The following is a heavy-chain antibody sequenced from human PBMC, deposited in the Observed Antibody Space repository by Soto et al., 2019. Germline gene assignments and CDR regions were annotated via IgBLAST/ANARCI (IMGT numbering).Heavy chain of an antibody. CDR1: GFSFSSYA. V-gene: IGHV3-7*03. Sequence: GGSLRLSCTASGFSFSSYAMYWFRQPPGKGLEWVANIKQDGSEKYYVDSVKGRFTISRDNAKNSLYLQMNSLRAEDTAVYYCARDRAYCGGDCYSTLYGMDVWGQGTTVTVSS. CDR2: IKQDGSEK. CDR3: ARDRAYCGGDCYSTLYGMDV. J-gene: IGHJ6*02. D-gene: IGHD2-21*02.